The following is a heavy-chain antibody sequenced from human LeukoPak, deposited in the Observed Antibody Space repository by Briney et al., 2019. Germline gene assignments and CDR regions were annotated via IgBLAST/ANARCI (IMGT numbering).Heavy chain of an antibody. V-gene: IGHV1-8*02. CDR3: ARDDSGVDY. CDR2: KDLNSGTT. J-gene: IGHJ4*02. D-gene: IGHD3-16*01. CDR1: GYTFTIYD. Sequence: ASVKVSCTISGYTFTIYDINWVRQATGQGLEWMGWKDLNSGTTGYAQKLQGRVTMTRSTSISTANMVLSSLRSEDTAVYYCARDDSGVDYWGQGTLVTVSS.